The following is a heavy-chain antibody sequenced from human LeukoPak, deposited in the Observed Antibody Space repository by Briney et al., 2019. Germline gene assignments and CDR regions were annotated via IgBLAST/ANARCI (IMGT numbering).Heavy chain of an antibody. J-gene: IGHJ4*02. Sequence: SETLSLTCAVYGGSFSGYYWSWIRQPPGKGLEWIGEINHSGSTNYNPSLKSRVTISVDTSKNQFSLKLSSVTAADTAVYCCATVAGGGYDAPYYFDYWGQGTLVNVSS. V-gene: IGHV4-34*01. CDR1: GGSFSGYY. D-gene: IGHD5-12*01. CDR2: INHSGST. CDR3: ATVAGGGYDAPYYFDY.